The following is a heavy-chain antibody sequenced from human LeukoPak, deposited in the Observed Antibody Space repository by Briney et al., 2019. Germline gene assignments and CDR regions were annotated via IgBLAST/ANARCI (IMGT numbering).Heavy chain of an antibody. CDR2: ISGSGGST. CDR3: AKDLYGGSVYWYFGL. V-gene: IGHV3-23*01. CDR1: RFTFSNYA. J-gene: IGHJ2*01. Sequence: GGSLRLSCAAARFTFSNYAMSWVRQAPGKGLEWVSGISGSGGSTYYADSVKGRFTISRDNSKNTMYLQTNSLRAEDTAVYYCAKDLYGGSVYWYFGLWGRGTLVTVSS. D-gene: IGHD4-23*01.